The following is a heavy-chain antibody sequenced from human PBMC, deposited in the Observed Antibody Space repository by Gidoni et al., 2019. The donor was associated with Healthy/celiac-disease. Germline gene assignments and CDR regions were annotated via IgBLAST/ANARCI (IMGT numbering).Heavy chain of an antibody. D-gene: IGHD6-6*01. CDR3: ARDLPLEYSSPPRQFDY. V-gene: IGHV3-48*03. CDR1: GFTFSSYE. CDR2: ISSSGSTI. J-gene: IGHJ4*02. Sequence: EVQLVESGGGLVQPGGSLRLSCAASGFTFSSYEMNWVRQAPGKGLEWVSYISSSGSTIYYADSVKGRFTISRDNAKNSLYLQMNSLRAEDTAVYYCARDLPLEYSSPPRQFDYWGQGTLVTVSS.